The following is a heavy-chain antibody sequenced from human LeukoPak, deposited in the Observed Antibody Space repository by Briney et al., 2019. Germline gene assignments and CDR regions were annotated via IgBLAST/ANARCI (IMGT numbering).Heavy chain of an antibody. CDR2: MNPNSGNT. Sequence: ASVKVSCKASGYTFTSYAINWVRQATGPGLELMGWMNPNSGNTGYAQKFQGRVTMTRNTSISTAYMELSSLRSEDTAVYYCARGLSYYDFWSGYARDYWGQGTLVTVSS. CDR1: GYTFTSYA. D-gene: IGHD3-3*01. V-gene: IGHV1-8*01. CDR3: ARGLSYYDFWSGYARDY. J-gene: IGHJ4*02.